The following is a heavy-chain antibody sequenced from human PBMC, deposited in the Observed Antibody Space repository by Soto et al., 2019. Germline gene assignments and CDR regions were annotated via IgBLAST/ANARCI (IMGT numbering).Heavy chain of an antibody. CDR1: GFTFSSYS. J-gene: IGHJ3*02. Sequence: EAQLVESGGGLVKPGGSLRLSCAASGFTFSSYSMNWVRQAPGKGLEWASSISSSSSYIYYADSVKGRFTISRDNAKNSLYLQMNSLRAEDTAVYYCARGYYDYVWGTGGDFDIWGQGTMVTVSS. CDR2: ISSSSSYI. V-gene: IGHV3-21*01. CDR3: ARGYYDYVWGTGGDFDI. D-gene: IGHD3-16*01.